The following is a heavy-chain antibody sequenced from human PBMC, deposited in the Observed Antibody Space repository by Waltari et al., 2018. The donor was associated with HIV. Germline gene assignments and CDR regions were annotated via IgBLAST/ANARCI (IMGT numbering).Heavy chain of an antibody. CDR3: ARGRHSSGYSLWYFDL. Sequence: QVQLQESGPGLVKPSETLSLTCTVSGGSVSSYYWNWFRQPPGKGLEWIAYIYNSGSTNDNPPLKSRVTISVDTSKNQFSLELSSVTASDTAVYYCARGRHSSGYSLWYFDLWGRGTLVTVSS. CDR2: IYNSGST. V-gene: IGHV4-59*02. CDR1: GGSVSSYY. J-gene: IGHJ2*01. D-gene: IGHD3-22*01.